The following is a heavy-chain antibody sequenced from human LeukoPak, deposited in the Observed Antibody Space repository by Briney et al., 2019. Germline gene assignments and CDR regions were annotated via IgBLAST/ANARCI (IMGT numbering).Heavy chain of an antibody. CDR1: GGTFSSYA. CDR3: ARGPPIQLWPGGIY. Sequence: SVKVSCKASGGTFSSYAISWVRQAPGQGLEWMGRIIPILGIANYAQKFQGRVTITADKSTSTAYMELSSLRSEDTAVYYCARGPPIQLWPGGIYWGQGTLVTVSS. D-gene: IGHD5-18*01. CDR2: IIPILGIA. V-gene: IGHV1-69*04. J-gene: IGHJ4*02.